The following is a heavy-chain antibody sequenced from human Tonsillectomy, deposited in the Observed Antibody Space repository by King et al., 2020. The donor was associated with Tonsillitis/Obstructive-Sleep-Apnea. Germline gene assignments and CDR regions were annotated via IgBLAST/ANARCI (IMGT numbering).Heavy chain of an antibody. J-gene: IGHJ5*02. V-gene: IGHV1-18*01. CDR3: AKKIQNWFDP. Sequence: QLVQSGAEVKKPGASVKVSCKASGYTFTSYGISWVRQAPGQGLEWMGWISVDNGNKNYAQKFQDRVTMTTDTSTNTGYMELRSLRSDDTAVYYCAKKIQNWFDPWGQGTLVTVSS. CDR2: ISVDNGNK. CDR1: GYTFTSYG.